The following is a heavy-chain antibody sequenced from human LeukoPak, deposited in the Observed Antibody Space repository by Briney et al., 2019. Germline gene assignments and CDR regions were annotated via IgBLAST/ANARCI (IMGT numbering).Heavy chain of an antibody. V-gene: IGHV4-59*01. CDR3: ARSLSSAWYAYDY. CDR2: IYYSGST. J-gene: IGHJ4*02. CDR1: GGSISSNY. Sequence: SETLSLTCTVSGGSISSNYWSWIRQPPGKGLEWIGYIYYSGSTTYNPSLKSRVTVSVDTSKNQFSLKLNSVTAADTAVYYCARSLSSAWYAYDYWGQGTLVTVSS. D-gene: IGHD6-19*01.